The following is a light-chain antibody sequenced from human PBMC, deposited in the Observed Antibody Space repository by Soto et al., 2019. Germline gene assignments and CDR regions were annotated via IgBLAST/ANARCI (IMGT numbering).Light chain of an antibody. CDR2: GAT. Sequence: LTQSPGTLSFSPGDSATLSCRASHSVSSSYLAWYQQRRGDAPRLLIYGATSRATGIPDRCSSSGAGADFTLTISRLEPEDFAVYYCQQYGSSPGTFGQGTKVDIK. CDR1: HSVSSSY. CDR3: QQYGSSPGT. J-gene: IGKJ1*01. V-gene: IGKV3-20*01.